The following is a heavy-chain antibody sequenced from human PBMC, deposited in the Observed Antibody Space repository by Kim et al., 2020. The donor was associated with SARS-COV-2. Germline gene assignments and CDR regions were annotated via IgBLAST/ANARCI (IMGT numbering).Heavy chain of an antibody. Sequence: GGSLRLSCAASGFTFSSYAMSWVRQAPGKXLEWXXAXSGSGGSTYYADSXKGXFTISRDNSKNTLYLQMNSLRAEDTAVYYXAKGSKGIAVAGTLRVGDAFDIXGQGTMVTV. CDR2: XSGSGGST. D-gene: IGHD6-19*01. CDR3: AKGSKGIAVAGTLRVGDAFDI. CDR1: GFTFSSYA. J-gene: IGHJ3*02. V-gene: IGHV3-23*01.